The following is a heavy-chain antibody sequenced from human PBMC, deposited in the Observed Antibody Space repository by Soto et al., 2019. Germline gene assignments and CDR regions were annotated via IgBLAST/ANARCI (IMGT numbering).Heavy chain of an antibody. J-gene: IGHJ4*02. V-gene: IGHV1-24*01. CDR1: GYTLTELS. Sequence: ASVKVSCKVSGYTLTELSMHWVRQAPGKGLEWMGGFDPEDGETIYAQKFQGRVTMTEDTSTDTAYMELNSLRAEDTAVYYCTRRDRESSGGHYSAYWGQGTLVTVSS. CDR2: FDPEDGET. CDR3: TRRDRESSGGHYSAY. D-gene: IGHD3-22*01.